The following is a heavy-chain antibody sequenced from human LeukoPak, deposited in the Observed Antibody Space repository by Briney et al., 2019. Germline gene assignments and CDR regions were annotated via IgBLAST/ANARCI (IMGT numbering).Heavy chain of an antibody. CDR1: GGSISSGGYS. CDR3: ARAYSGYVFDY. CDR2: IYYSGST. V-gene: IGHV4-30-4*07. J-gene: IGHJ4*02. Sequence: SQTLSLTCAVSGGSISSGGYSWSWIRQPPGEGLEWIGYIYYSGSTYYNPSLKSRVTISVDTSKNQFSLKLSSVTAADTAVYYCARAYSGYVFDYWGQGTLVTVSS. D-gene: IGHD5-12*01.